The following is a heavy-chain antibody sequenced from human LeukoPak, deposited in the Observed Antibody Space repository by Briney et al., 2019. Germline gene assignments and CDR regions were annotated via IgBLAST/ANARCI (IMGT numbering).Heavy chain of an antibody. V-gene: IGHV3-48*01. J-gene: IGHJ4*02. Sequence: GGSLRLSCAASGFTFSSYSMNWVRQAPGKGLEWVSYISSSSSTIYYADSVKGRFTISRDNAKNSLYLQMNSLRAEDTAVYYCAKEGNYDFWSGYYTSPIDYWGQGTLVTVSS. CDR1: GFTFSSYS. CDR3: AKEGNYDFWSGYYTSPIDY. CDR2: ISSSSSTI. D-gene: IGHD3-3*01.